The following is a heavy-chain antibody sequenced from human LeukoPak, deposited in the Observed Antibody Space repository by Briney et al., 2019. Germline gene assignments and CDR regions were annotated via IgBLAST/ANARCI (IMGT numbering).Heavy chain of an antibody. CDR3: ARPAVGGGDNNAFDI. D-gene: IGHD2-21*01. CDR1: GYSISSGYY. J-gene: IGHJ3*02. Sequence: PSETLSLTXAVSGYSISSGYYWGWIRHPPGKGLEWIGSIYHSGSTYYNPSLKSRVTISVDTSKNQFSLKLSSVTAADTAVYYCARPAVGGGDNNAFDIWGQGTMITVSS. CDR2: IYHSGST. V-gene: IGHV4-38-2*01.